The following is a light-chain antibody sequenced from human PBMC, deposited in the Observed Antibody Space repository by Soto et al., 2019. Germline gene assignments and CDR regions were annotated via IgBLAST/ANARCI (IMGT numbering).Light chain of an antibody. CDR2: DAS. CDR1: QSVNSY. J-gene: IGKJ1*01. CDR3: QQRSSNWRWT. V-gene: IGKV3-11*01. Sequence: EIVLTQSPATLSLSPGGRATLSCRASQSVNSYLAWYQQKPGQAPRLLIYDASNRAAGIPARFSGSGSGTDFTLTIANLEPEDFAVYYCQQRSSNWRWTFGQGTKVDIK.